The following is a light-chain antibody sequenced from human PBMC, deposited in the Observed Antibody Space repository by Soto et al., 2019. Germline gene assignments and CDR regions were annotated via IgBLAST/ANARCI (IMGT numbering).Light chain of an antibody. CDR2: GAS. CDR1: QSVSSSY. Sequence: ESVLTQSPGTLSLSPGERATLSCRASQSVSSSYLAWYQQKPGQAPRLLIYGASSRATGIPDWFSGSGSGTDFTLTISRLEPEDFAMYYCQQYGSSPLTFGGGTKVEIK. V-gene: IGKV3-20*01. CDR3: QQYGSSPLT. J-gene: IGKJ4*01.